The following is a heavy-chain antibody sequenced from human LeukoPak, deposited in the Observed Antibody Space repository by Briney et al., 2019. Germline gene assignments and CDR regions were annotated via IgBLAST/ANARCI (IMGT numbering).Heavy chain of an antibody. Sequence: PSETLSLTCTVSGGSVSSGSYYWSWIRQPPGKGLEWIGYIYYSGSTNYNPSLMSRVTISVDTSKNQFSLKLSSVTAADTAVYYCAVTNLATVDYWGQGTLVTVSS. CDR2: IYYSGST. D-gene: IGHD2-21*02. CDR1: GGSVSSGSYY. J-gene: IGHJ4*02. V-gene: IGHV4-61*01. CDR3: AVTNLATVDY.